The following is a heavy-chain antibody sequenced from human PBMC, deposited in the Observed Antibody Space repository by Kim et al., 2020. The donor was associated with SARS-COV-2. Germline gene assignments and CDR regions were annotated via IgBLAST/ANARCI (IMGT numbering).Heavy chain of an antibody. CDR3: AKATLYSSSSWFDY. CDR2: IWYDGSNK. J-gene: IGHJ4*02. CDR1: GFTFSSYG. D-gene: IGHD6-6*01. Sequence: GGSLRLSCAASGFTFSSYGMHWVRQAPGKGLEWVAVIWYDGSNKYYADSVKGRFTISRDNSKNTLYLQMNSLRAEDTAVYYCAKATLYSSSSWFDYWGQG. V-gene: IGHV3-33*06.